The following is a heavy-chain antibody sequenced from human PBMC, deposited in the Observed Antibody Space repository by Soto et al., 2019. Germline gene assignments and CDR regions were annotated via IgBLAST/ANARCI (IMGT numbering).Heavy chain of an antibody. CDR1: GGSISSGGYS. CDR3: ASAGGLGAVAADY. D-gene: IGHD6-19*01. V-gene: IGHV4-30-2*01. CDR2: SYHSGST. J-gene: IGHJ4*02. Sequence: QLQLQESGSGLVKPSQTLSLTCAVSGGSISSGGYSWSWIRQPPGKGLEWIGYSYHSGSTYYNPSLKSRVTISVDRSKDQFSLKLGSVTAADTAVYYCASAGGLGAVAADYWGQGTLVTVSS.